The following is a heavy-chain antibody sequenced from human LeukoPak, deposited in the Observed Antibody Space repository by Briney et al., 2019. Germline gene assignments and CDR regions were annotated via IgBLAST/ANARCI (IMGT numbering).Heavy chain of an antibody. D-gene: IGHD3-3*01. Sequence: ASVKVSCKASGYTFTSYDINWVRQATGQGLEWMGWMNPNSGNTGYAQKFQGRVTMNRNTSISTAYMELSSLRSEDTAVYYCARVGDFWSGYLSYYYYYYGMDVWGQGTTVTVSS. CDR1: GYTFTSYD. CDR2: MNPNSGNT. J-gene: IGHJ6*02. V-gene: IGHV1-8*01. CDR3: ARVGDFWSGYLSYYYYYYGMDV.